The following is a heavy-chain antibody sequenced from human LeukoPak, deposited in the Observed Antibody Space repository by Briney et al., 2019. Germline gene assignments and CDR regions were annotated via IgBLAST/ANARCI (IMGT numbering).Heavy chain of an antibody. CDR1: GGSISGYY. J-gene: IGHJ4*02. CDR2: VYDSGST. D-gene: IGHD3-22*01. CDR3: TRGSDRFYYESSGYPLFDF. V-gene: IGHV4-59*01. Sequence: SETLSLTCTVSGGSISGYYGSWIRQPPGKRLEWIGHVYDSGSTNYNPSLRGRVTISIDTSKNQFSLKLTSVTTADTAVYYCTRGSDRFYYESSGYPLFDFWGQGTLVTVSS.